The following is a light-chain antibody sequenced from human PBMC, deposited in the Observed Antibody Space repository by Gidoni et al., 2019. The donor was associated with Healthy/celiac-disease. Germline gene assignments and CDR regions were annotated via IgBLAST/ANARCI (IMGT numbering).Light chain of an antibody. CDR3: AAWDDSLNGPV. V-gene: IGLV1-44*01. Sequence: QSVLTQPPSASGTPGQGVTISCSGSSSNIGSNTVNWYQQLPGTAPKPLIYSNNQRPSGVPDRFSGSKSGTSASLAISGLQSEDEADYYCAAWDDSLNGPVFGGGTKLTVL. J-gene: IGLJ2*01. CDR2: SNN. CDR1: SSNIGSNT.